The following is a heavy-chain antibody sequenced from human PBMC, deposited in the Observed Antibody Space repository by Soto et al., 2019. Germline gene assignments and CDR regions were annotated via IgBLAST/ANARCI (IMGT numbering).Heavy chain of an antibody. J-gene: IGHJ4*02. D-gene: IGHD2-8*01. CDR1: GGSISSSGFY. V-gene: IGHV4-39*01. CDR2: VDYSGST. Sequence: QLQLQESGPGLVKPSETLSLTCTVSGGSISSSGFYWGWIRQPPGKGLEWIGSVDYSGSTNYNPSHRSRGTISVDTYKKQYSLNLSSVTAADTAVYYCASHPSNIEIKVYATHYFDYCGPGTLVTDSS. CDR3: ASHPSNIEIKVYATHYFDY.